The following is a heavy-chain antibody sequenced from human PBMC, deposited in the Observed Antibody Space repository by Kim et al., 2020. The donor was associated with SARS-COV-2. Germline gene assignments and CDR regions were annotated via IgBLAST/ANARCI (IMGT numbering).Heavy chain of an antibody. V-gene: IGHV1-69*13. D-gene: IGHD2-15*01. Sequence: SVKVSCKASGGTFSSYAISWVRQAPGQGLEWMGGIIPIFGTANYAQKFQGRVTITADESTSTAYMELSSLRSEDTAVYYCARSGYCSGGSCYDYYGMDVWGQGTTVTVSS. CDR2: IIPIFGTA. CDR3: ARSGYCSGGSCYDYYGMDV. J-gene: IGHJ6*02. CDR1: GGTFSSYA.